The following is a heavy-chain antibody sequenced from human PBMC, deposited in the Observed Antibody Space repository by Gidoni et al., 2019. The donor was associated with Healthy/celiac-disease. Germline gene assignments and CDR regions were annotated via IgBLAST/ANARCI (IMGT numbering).Heavy chain of an antibody. Sequence: VQPGGSLRLSCAAPGFTFSSYWMSWVRQAPGKGLEWVANIKQDGSEKYYVDSVKGRFTISRDNAKNSLYLQMNSLRAEDTAVYYCARQSTSIYCSGGSCYQNYYFDYWGQGTLVTVSS. V-gene: IGHV3-7*01. CDR2: IKQDGSEK. J-gene: IGHJ4*02. CDR1: GFTFSSYW. CDR3: ARQSTSIYCSGGSCYQNYYFDY. D-gene: IGHD2-15*01.